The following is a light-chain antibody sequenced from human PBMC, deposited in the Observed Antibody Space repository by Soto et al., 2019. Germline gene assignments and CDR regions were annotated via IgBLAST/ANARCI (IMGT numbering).Light chain of an antibody. J-gene: IGKJ1*01. CDR2: GAS. CDR1: QSISSSY. CDR3: QQYGSSPPRT. Sequence: EVVMTQSPATLSVSPGESATLSCRASQSISSSYLAWYQQKPGQAPRLLIYGASSRATGIPDRFSGSGSGADFTLSISRLEPEDFAVYYCQQYGSSPPRTFGQGTKVDIK. V-gene: IGKV3-20*01.